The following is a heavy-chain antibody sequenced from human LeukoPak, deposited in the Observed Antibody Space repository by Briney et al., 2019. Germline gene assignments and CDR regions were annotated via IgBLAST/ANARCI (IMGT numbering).Heavy chain of an antibody. CDR1: GGSISSYY. D-gene: IGHD6-19*01. V-gene: IGHV4-59*01. Sequence: SETPSLTCTVSGGSISSYYWSWIRQPPGKGLEWIGYIYYSGSTNYNPSLKSRVTISVDTSKNQFSLKLSSVTAADTAVYYCARVGQWLALDYWGQGTLVTVSS. CDR3: ARVGQWLALDY. J-gene: IGHJ4*02. CDR2: IYYSGST.